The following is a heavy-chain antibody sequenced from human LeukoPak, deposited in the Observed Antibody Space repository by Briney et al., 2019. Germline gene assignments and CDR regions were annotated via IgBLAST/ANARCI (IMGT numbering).Heavy chain of an antibody. J-gene: IGHJ4*02. D-gene: IGHD3-9*01. CDR1: GFTFSSYS. CDR3: ARGETDFDWLLSAVDY. V-gene: IGHV3-21*01. CDR2: ISSSKTYI. Sequence: PGGSLRLSCAASGFTFSSYSMSWVRQAPGKGLEWVSSISSSKTYIYYADSVKGRFTISRGNVKNSLYLQMNSLRVEDTALYFCARGETDFDWLLSAVDYWGQGTLVTVSS.